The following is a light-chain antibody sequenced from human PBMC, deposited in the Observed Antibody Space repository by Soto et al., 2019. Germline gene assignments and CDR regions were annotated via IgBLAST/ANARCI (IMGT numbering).Light chain of an antibody. CDR1: QSVSSY. J-gene: IGKJ5*01. V-gene: IGKV3-11*01. Sequence: EIVLTQSPATLSLSPGERATLSCRASQSVSSYLAWYQQKPGQAPRLLIYDASNRATGIPARFSGSGSGTDFTLTISRLEPEAFAVYYRQRYGRSPPITFGQATRPESK. CDR3: QRYGRSPPIT. CDR2: DAS.